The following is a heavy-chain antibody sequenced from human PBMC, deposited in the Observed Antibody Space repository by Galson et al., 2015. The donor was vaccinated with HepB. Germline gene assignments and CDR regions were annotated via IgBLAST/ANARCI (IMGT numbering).Heavy chain of an antibody. CDR2: ISSSSSTI. CDR1: GFTFSSYS. Sequence: SLRLSCAASGFTFSSYSMNWVRQAPGKGLEWVSYISSSSSTIYYADSVKGRFTISRDNAKNSLYLQMNSLRAEDTAVYYGARVSPAFGSGSYPNDFDYWGQGTLVTVSS. J-gene: IGHJ4*02. D-gene: IGHD3-10*01. CDR3: ARVSPAFGSGSYPNDFDY. V-gene: IGHV3-48*04.